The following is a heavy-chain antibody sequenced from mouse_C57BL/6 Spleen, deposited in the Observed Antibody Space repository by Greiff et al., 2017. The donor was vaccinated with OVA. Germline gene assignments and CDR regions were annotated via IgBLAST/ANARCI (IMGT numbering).Heavy chain of an antibody. CDR1: GYTFTSYW. Sequence: QVQLQQPGAELVKPGASVKLSCKASGYTFTSYWMHWVKQRPGHGLEWIGMIHPNSGSTNYNEKFKSKATLTVDKSSSTAYMQLSSLTSEDSAVYYCAALYDGYYDAMDYWGQGTSVTVSS. CDR2: IHPNSGST. V-gene: IGHV1-64*01. J-gene: IGHJ4*01. D-gene: IGHD2-3*01. CDR3: AALYDGYYDAMDY.